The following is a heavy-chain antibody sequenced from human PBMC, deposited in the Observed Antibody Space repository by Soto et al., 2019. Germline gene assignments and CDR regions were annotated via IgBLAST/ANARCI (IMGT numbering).Heavy chain of an antibody. J-gene: IGHJ4*02. CDR3: ARDHGGATMALLY. D-gene: IGHD3-10*01. CDR2: ISVYHGNT. V-gene: IGHV1-18*04. CDR1: GYNFLNYG. Sequence: ASVRVSCKTSGYNFLNYGMSWVRQAPGQGPEWMGWISVYHGNTIYAQNFQGRVTMTTDTSTSTAYMELTSLRSDDTGVYYCARDHGGATMALLYWGQGTLVTVSS.